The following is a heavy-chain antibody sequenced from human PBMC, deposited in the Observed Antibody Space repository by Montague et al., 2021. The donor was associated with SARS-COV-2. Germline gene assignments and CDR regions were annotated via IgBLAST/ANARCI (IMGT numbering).Heavy chain of an antibody. Sequence: SLRLSCAASGFTVSSNYMSWVRQAPGKGLEWVSVIYSGGSTYYADSVKGRFTISRDNSKNTLYLHMNSLRAEDTAVYYCARDRYFDWLLSYGMDVWGQGTTVTVSS. J-gene: IGHJ6*02. D-gene: IGHD3-9*01. V-gene: IGHV3-66*01. CDR2: IYSGGST. CDR3: ARDRYFDWLLSYGMDV. CDR1: GFTVSSNY.